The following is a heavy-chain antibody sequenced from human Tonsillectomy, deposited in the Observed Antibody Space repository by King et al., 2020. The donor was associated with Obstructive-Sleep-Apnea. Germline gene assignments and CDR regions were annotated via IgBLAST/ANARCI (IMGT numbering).Heavy chain of an antibody. CDR1: GFTFSDYY. J-gene: IGHJ4*02. V-gene: IGHV3-11*06. D-gene: IGHD3-16*01. Sequence: QLVQSGGGLVKPGGSLRLSCAASGFTFSDYYMSWIRQAPGKGLEWVSYISSSSSYTNYADSVKGRFTISRDNAKNSLYLQMNSLRAEDTAVYYCARGGYDYVWGSFSLWGQGALVTVSS. CDR3: ARGGYDYVWGSFSL. CDR2: ISSSSSYT.